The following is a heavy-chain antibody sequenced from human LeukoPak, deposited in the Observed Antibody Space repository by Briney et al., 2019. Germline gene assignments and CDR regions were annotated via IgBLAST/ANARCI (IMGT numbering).Heavy chain of an antibody. V-gene: IGHV1-58*02. Sequence: GTSVKVSCKASGFTFTSSAMQWVRQARGQRLEWIGWIVVGSGNTNYAQKFQERVTITRDMSTSTAHMELGSLRSEDTAVYYCAAGPVRGGYYYMDVWGKGTTVTVSS. CDR3: AAGPVRGGYYYMDV. CDR2: IVVGSGNT. D-gene: IGHD6-19*01. J-gene: IGHJ6*03. CDR1: GFTFTSSA.